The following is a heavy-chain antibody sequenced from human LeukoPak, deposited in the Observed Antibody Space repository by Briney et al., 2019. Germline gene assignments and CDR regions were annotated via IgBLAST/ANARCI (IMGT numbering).Heavy chain of an antibody. CDR2: IYSGGST. V-gene: IGHV3-53*04. CDR3: ASMVSGWSDY. J-gene: IGHJ4*02. D-gene: IGHD6-19*01. CDR1: GFTVSSNY. Sequence: GGSLRLSCAASGFTVSSNYMSRVRQAPGKGLEWVSVIYSGGSTYYADSVKGRFTISRHNSKNTLYLQMNSLRAEDTAVYYCASMVSGWSDYWGQGTLVTVSS.